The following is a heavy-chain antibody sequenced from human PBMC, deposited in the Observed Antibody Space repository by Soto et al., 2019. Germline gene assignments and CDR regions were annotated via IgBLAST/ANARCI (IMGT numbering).Heavy chain of an antibody. D-gene: IGHD3-10*01. Sequence: SETLSLTCTVSGGSISSYYWSWIRQPPGKGLEWIGYIYYSGSTNYNPSLKNRVTISVDTSKNQFSLKLSSVTAADTAVYYCARDRGINWFDPWGQGTLVTVS. CDR2: IYYSGST. V-gene: IGHV4-59*01. CDR3: ARDRGINWFDP. J-gene: IGHJ5*02. CDR1: GGSISSYY.